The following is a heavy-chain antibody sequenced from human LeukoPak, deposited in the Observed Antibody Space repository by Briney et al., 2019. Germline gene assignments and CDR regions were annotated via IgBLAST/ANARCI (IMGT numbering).Heavy chain of an antibody. J-gene: IGHJ4*02. Sequence: GGSLRLSCAASGFRFTSYAMIWIRQVPGKGLEWVAGISGSGGSTYYSDPVRGRFTISRDTSDSTLHLNMSSLSTDDTAVYFCAKLGAYRAYSFIDFWGQGIPVTVSS. D-gene: IGHD3-16*01. CDR1: GFRFTSYA. CDR3: AKLGAYRAYSFIDF. V-gene: IGHV3-23*01. CDR2: ISGSGGST.